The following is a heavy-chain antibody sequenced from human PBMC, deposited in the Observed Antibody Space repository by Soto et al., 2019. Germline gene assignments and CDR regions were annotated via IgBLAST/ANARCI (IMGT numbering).Heavy chain of an antibody. V-gene: IGHV4-59*08. CDR3: ARHLYGSGERFDP. Sequence: NPSETLSLICTVSGGSISSYYWSWIRQPPGNGLEWIGYIYYSGSINYNSSLKSRVTISVDTSKNQFSLKLSSVTAADTAVYYCARHLYGSGERFDPWGQGTLVTVSS. J-gene: IGHJ5*02. CDR1: GGSISSYY. CDR2: IYYSGSI. D-gene: IGHD3-10*01.